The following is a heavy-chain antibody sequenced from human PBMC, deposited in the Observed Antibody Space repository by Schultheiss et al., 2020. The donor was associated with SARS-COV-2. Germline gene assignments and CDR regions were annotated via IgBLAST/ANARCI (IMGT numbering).Heavy chain of an antibody. CDR2: IYSGGST. V-gene: IGHV3-NL1*01. Sequence: GGSLRLSCAASGFTFSSYGMHWVRQAPGKGLEWVAVIYSGGSTYYADSVKGRFTISRDNSKNTLYLQMNSLRAEDTAVYYCAKDAYGDAVFDYWGQGTLVTVSS. D-gene: IGHD4-17*01. CDR1: GFTFSSYG. J-gene: IGHJ4*02. CDR3: AKDAYGDAVFDY.